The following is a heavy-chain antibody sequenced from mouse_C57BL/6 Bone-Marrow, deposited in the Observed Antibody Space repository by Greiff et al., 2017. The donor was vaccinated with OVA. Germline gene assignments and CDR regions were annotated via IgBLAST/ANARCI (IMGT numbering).Heavy chain of an antibody. CDR2: ISDGGSYT. D-gene: IGHD1-1*01. CDR1: GFTFSSYA. J-gene: IGHJ1*03. CDR3: AENYCGSSYWYFDV. Sequence: EVHLVESGGGLVKPGGSLKLSCAASGFTFSSYAMSWVRQTPEKRLEWVATISDGGSYTYYPDNVTGRFTISRDNAKNNLYLQMSHLKSEDTAMYYCAENYCGSSYWYFDVWGTGTTVTVSS. V-gene: IGHV5-4*01.